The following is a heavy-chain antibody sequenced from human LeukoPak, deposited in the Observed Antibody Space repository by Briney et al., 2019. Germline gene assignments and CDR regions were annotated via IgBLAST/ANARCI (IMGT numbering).Heavy chain of an antibody. Sequence: AASVKVSCKASGYTFTDYGITWVRQAPGQGLEWMGWISPYNGKTKYEQKSQGRVTMTTDTSARTAYMELRSLRSDDTAVYYCARDDFPYPGSGNFPKVGIIVYWGQGTLVTVSS. J-gene: IGHJ4*02. CDR3: ARDDFPYPGSGNFPKVGIIVY. CDR1: GYTFTDYG. D-gene: IGHD3-10*01. V-gene: IGHV1-18*01. CDR2: ISPYNGKT.